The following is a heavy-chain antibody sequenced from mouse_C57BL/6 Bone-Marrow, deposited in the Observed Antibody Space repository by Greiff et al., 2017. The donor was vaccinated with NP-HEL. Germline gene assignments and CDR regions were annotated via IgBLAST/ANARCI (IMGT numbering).Heavy chain of an antibody. CDR3: ARRRRHPPGAMDY. CDR2: IYPGDGDT. V-gene: IGHV1-80*01. J-gene: IGHJ4*01. CDR1: GYAFSSYW. Sequence: QVQLQQSGAELVKPGASVKISCKASGYAFSSYWMNWVKQRPGKGLEWIGQIYPGDGDTNYNGKFKGKATLTADKSSSTAYMQLSSLSSEDSAVYFCARRRRHPPGAMDYWGQGTSVTVSS. D-gene: IGHD2-12*01.